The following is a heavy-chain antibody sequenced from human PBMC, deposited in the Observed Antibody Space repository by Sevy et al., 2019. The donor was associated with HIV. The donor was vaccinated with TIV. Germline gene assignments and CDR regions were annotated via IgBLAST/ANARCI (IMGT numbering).Heavy chain of an antibody. Sequence: GGSLRLSCAASGFTFSSYAMSWVRQAPGKGLEWVSVFSGSGGSTYYADSVKGRFTISRDNSKNTLSLQMNSLRAEDTAVYYCAKGIAVAGTGDYWGQGTLVTVSS. CDR1: GFTFSSYA. V-gene: IGHV3-23*01. D-gene: IGHD6-19*01. J-gene: IGHJ4*02. CDR3: AKGIAVAGTGDY. CDR2: FSGSGGST.